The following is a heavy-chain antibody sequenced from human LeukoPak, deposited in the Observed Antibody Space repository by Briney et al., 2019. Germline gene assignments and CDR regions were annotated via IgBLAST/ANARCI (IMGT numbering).Heavy chain of an antibody. Sequence: SETLSLTCAVYGGSFSGYYWSWIRQPPGKGLEWIGEINQSGSTNYNPSLKSRVTISVDTSKNQFSLKLSSVTAADTAVYYCARGRRSYYDHPFDYWGQGTLVTVSS. CDR2: INQSGST. CDR1: GGSFSGYY. J-gene: IGHJ4*02. D-gene: IGHD1-26*01. V-gene: IGHV4-34*01. CDR3: ARGRRSYYDHPFDY.